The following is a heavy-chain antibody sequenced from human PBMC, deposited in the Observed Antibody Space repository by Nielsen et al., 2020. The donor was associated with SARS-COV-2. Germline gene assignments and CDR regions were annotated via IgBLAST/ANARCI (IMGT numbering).Heavy chain of an antibody. CDR2: INHSGST. V-gene: IGHV4-39*01. CDR3: ARVSHFVGSDY. J-gene: IGHJ4*02. D-gene: IGHD2-21*01. Sequence: SETLSLTCTVSGGSISSSSYYWGWIRQPPGKGLEWIGEINHSGSTNYNPSLKSRVTISVDTSKNQFSLKLSSVTTADTAVYYCARVSHFVGSDYWGQGTLVTVSS. CDR1: GGSISSSSYY.